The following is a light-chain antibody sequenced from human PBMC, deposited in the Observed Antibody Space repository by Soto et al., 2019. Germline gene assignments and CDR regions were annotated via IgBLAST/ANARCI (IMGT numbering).Light chain of an antibody. Sequence: QSVLTQPPSASASLGASVTLTCTLSSGYSNYKVDWYQQRPGKGPRFVMRVGTGGIVGSKGDGVPDRFSVLGSGLNRYLIIMNIQEEDESDYHCGADHGSGTNFVVVFGGGTKLTVL. CDR3: GADHGSGTNFVVV. CDR1: SGYSNYK. J-gene: IGLJ2*01. CDR2: VGTGGIVG. V-gene: IGLV9-49*01.